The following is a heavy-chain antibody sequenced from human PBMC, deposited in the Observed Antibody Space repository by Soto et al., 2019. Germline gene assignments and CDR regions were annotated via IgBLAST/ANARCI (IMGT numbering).Heavy chain of an antibody. D-gene: IGHD4-17*01. V-gene: IGHV4-61*01. CDR3: ANYPTTVTSDY. J-gene: IGHJ4*02. CDR2: IYYSGST. CDR1: GGSVSSGSYY. Sequence: QVQLQESGPGLVKPSETLSLTCTVSGGSVSSGSYYWSWIRQPPGKGLEWIGYIYYSGSTNYNASLKSRVTISVDTSKNQFSLKLSSVTAADTAVYYCANYPTTVTSDYWGQGTLVTVSS.